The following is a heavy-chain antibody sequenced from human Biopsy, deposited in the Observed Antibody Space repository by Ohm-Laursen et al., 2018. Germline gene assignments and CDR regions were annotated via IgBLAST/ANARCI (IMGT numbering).Heavy chain of an antibody. CDR2: ISPKSGGT. D-gene: IGHD6-19*01. V-gene: IGHV1-2*02. CDR3: ALQSVAQMKNFDY. Sequence: ASVKVSCKASGFSFTGYYIHWVRQAPGQGLEWMGWISPKSGGTNYAQKFQGNITMTKNTSMSTAYMEMSRLRSDDTAVYYCALQSVAQMKNFDYWGQGTLVTISS. J-gene: IGHJ4*02. CDR1: GFSFTGYY.